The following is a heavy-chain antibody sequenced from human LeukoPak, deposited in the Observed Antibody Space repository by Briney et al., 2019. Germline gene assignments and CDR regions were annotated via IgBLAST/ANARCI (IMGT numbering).Heavy chain of an antibody. Sequence: PGGSLRLSCAVSGFTFSTYSMNCLRQAPGKGLEWVSSIDISGGSTYYADSAEGRFTISRDNSKNTLYLQMNGLRVEDTALYYCANEVRPKDYWGQGTLVTVSS. V-gene: IGHV3-23*01. CDR3: ANEVRPKDY. D-gene: IGHD1-1*01. CDR2: IDISGGST. J-gene: IGHJ4*02. CDR1: GFTFSTYS.